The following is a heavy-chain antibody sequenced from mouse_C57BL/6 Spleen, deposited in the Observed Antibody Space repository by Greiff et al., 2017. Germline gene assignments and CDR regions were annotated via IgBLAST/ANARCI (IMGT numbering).Heavy chain of an antibody. CDR2: IDPSDSYT. CDR3: ARSGLGPYFDY. J-gene: IGHJ2*01. CDR1: GYTFTSYW. V-gene: IGHV1-50*01. Sequence: QVQLQQPGAELVKPGASVKLSCKASGYTFTSYWMQLVKQRPGQGLEWIGEIDPSDSYTNYNQKFKGKATLTVDTSSSTAYMQLSRLTSEDSAVYYCARSGLGPYFDYWGQGTTLTVSS. D-gene: IGHD3-3*01.